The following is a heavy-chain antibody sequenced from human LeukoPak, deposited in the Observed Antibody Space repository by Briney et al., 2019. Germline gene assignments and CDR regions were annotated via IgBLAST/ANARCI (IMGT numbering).Heavy chain of an antibody. CDR2: INHSGST. CDR1: GGSISSYY. J-gene: IGHJ4*02. V-gene: IGHV4-34*01. Sequence: PSETLSLTCTVSGGSISSYYWSWIRQPPGKGLEWIGEINHSGSTNYNPSLKSRVTISVDTSKNQFSLKLSSVTAADTAVYYCARVFTYYDFWSGYYDHYFDYWGQGTLVTVSS. CDR3: ARVFTYYDFWSGYYDHYFDY. D-gene: IGHD3-3*01.